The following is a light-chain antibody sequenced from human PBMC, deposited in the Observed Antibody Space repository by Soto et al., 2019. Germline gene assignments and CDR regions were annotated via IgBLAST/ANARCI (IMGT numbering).Light chain of an antibody. CDR3: QSYDNSLSGWV. CDR1: SSNIGAGYD. Sequence: QLVLTQPSSVSGAPGQRVTISCTGSSSNIGAGYDVHWYQQLPGTAPKLLIYGNSNRPSGVPDRFSGFKSGTSASLAITGLQTEDEADYYCQSYDNSLSGWVFGGGTKLTVL. V-gene: IGLV1-40*01. J-gene: IGLJ3*02. CDR2: GNS.